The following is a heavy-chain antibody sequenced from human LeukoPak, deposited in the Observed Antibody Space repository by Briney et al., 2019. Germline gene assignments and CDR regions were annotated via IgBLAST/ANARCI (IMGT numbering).Heavy chain of an antibody. CDR3: ARENFEY. CDR2: IKPDGSGK. Sequence: GGSLRLSCAASGFTFSNYEMNWVRQAPGKGLEWVANIKPDGSGKYYVDSVKGRFTISRDDAKDSLYLQMNSLRAEDTAVYYCARENFEYWGQGALVTVSS. CDR1: GFTFSNYE. V-gene: IGHV3-7*04. J-gene: IGHJ4*02.